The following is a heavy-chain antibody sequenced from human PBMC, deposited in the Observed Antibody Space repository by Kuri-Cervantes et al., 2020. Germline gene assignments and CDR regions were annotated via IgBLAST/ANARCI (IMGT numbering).Heavy chain of an antibody. Sequence: GGSLRLSCAASGFTFSSYAMSWVRQAPGKGLEWVSAISGSGGSTYYADSVKGRFTISRDNARNSLYLQMNSLRVEDTGVYYCARVVVVAEGVNYWGQGTLVTVSS. CDR3: ARVVVVAEGVNY. V-gene: IGHV3-23*01. CDR1: GFTFSSYA. J-gene: IGHJ4*02. CDR2: ISGSGGST. D-gene: IGHD2-15*01.